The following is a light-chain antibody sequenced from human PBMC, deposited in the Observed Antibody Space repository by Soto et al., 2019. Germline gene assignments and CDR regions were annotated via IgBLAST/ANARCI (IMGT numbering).Light chain of an antibody. J-gene: IGKJ4*01. CDR2: DAS. CDR1: QSVSSY. Sequence: EIVLTQSLATLSLSPGERATLSCRASQSVSSYLAWYQRKPGQAPRLLIYDASNRATGIPARFSGSGSGTDFTLTISSLEPEDFAVYYCQQRSNWPTTFGGGTKVEIK. V-gene: IGKV3-11*01. CDR3: QQRSNWPTT.